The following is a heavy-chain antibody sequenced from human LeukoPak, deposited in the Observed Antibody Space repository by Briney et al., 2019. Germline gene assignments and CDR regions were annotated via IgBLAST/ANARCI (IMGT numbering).Heavy chain of an antibody. CDR3: AKRAVVIRVILVGFHKEVHYSDSSGEGDP. D-gene: IGHD2-21*01. V-gene: IGHV3-23*01. Sequence: PAGSLRLSCVVSGITLSNYGMSWVRQAPGKGLEWVAGISDRGGTTKYTDSVKGRLTISRDTPQKTLHLQMNSLTGDAPALYFRAKRAVVIRVILVGFHKEVHYSDSSGEGDPW. CDR1: GITLSNYG. J-gene: IGHJ5*02. CDR2: ISDRGGTT.